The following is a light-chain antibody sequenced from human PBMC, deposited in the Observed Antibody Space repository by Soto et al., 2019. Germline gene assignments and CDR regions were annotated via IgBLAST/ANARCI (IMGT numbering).Light chain of an antibody. CDR2: DVS. CDR3: CSYAGSYTWV. J-gene: IGLJ3*02. V-gene: IGLV2-11*01. Sequence: QCALTQPRSVSGSPGQSVTISCTGTSSDVGGYNYVSWYQQHPGKAPKLIIYDVSKRPSGIPDRFSGSKSGNTASLTISGLQAEDEADYYCCSYAGSYTWVFGGGTKLTVL. CDR1: SSDVGGYNY.